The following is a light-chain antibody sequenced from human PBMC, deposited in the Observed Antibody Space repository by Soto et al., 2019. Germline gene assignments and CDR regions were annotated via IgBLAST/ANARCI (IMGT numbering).Light chain of an antibody. CDR1: QTISSW. Sequence: DIQMTQSPSALCGSVGEIVSISCRASQTISSWLAWYQQKPGKAPKLLIYKASTLKSGVPPRFSGSGSGTEVTLTISSLQPDDFATYYCQHYNSYSEAVGQGTKLDI. CDR2: KAS. CDR3: QHYNSYSEA. V-gene: IGKV1-5*03. J-gene: IGKJ1*01.